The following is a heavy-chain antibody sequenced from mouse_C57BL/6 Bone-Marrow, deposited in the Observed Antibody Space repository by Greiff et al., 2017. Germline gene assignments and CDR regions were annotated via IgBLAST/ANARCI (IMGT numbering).Heavy chain of an antibody. CDR2: IDPSDSET. Sequence: VQLQQPGAELVRPGSSVKLSCKASGYTFTSYWMHWVKQRPIQGLEWIGNIDPSDSETHYNQKFKDKATFTVDKSSSTAYMQLSSLTSEDSAVYYCARVPSGTGAMDYWGQGTSVTVSS. CDR1: GYTFTSYW. V-gene: IGHV1-52*01. CDR3: ARVPSGTGAMDY. J-gene: IGHJ4*01. D-gene: IGHD2-10*02.